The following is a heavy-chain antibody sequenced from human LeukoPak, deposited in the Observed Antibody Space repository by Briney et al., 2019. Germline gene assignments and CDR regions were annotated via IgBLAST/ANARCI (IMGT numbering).Heavy chain of an antibody. CDR1: GFTFSSYG. Sequence: PGGSLRLSCAASGFTFSSYGMHWVRQAPGKGLEWVAFIRYDGSNKYYADSVKGRFTISRDNSKNTLYLQMNSLRAEDTAVYYCAKDLPPSFYGDYTPGYWGQGTLVTVSS. CDR2: IRYDGSNK. J-gene: IGHJ4*02. V-gene: IGHV3-30*02. CDR3: AKDLPPSFYGDYTPGY. D-gene: IGHD4-17*01.